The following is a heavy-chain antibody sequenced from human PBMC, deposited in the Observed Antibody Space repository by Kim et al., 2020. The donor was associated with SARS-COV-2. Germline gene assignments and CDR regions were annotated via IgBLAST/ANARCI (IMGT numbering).Heavy chain of an antibody. CDR1: GFTFTSSA. J-gene: IGHJ4*02. V-gene: IGHV1-58*01. CDR2: IVVGSGNT. Sequence: SVKVSCKASGFTFTSSAVQWVRQARGQRLEWIGWIVVGSGNTNYAQKFQERVTITRDMSTSTAYMELSSLRSEDTAVYYCAASYGGYGTGDYWGQGTLVTVSS. D-gene: IGHD5-12*01. CDR3: AASYGGYGTGDY.